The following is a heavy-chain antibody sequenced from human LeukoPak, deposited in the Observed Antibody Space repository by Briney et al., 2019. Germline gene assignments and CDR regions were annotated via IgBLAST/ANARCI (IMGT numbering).Heavy chain of an antibody. Sequence: GGSLRLSSAASGFTFSGYSMNWVPQAPGKGREWVSYISSSSNTIYDADSVKGRFTISRDNAKNSLYLQINSLRAEDTAAYYCARALGGAFDIWGQGTMVTVSS. CDR2: ISSSSNTI. J-gene: IGHJ3*02. V-gene: IGHV3-48*01. D-gene: IGHD3-16*01. CDR3: ARALGGAFDI. CDR1: GFTFSGYS.